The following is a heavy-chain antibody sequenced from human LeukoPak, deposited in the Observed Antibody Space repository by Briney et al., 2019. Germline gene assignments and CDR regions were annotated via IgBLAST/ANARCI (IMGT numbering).Heavy chain of an antibody. D-gene: IGHD3-22*01. CDR3: AKDGGGYYPYYYYYMDV. CDR1: GFTFSTYG. CDR2: IRNDGTNK. J-gene: IGHJ6*03. V-gene: IGHV3-30*02. Sequence: GGTLRLSCAPSGFTFSTYGMHWVRQAPGKGLEWVAFIRNDGTNKYYADSVKGRFTISRDNSKNTLYLQMNSLRAEDTAVYYCAKDGGGYYPYYYYYMDVWGKGTTVTISS.